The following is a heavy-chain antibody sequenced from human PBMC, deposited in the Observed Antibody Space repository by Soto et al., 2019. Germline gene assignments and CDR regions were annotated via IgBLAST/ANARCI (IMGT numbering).Heavy chain of an antibody. J-gene: IGHJ4*02. CDR1: GFTFSSYA. D-gene: IGHD1-26*01. V-gene: IGHV3-23*01. Sequence: GSLRLSCAASGFTFSSYAMSWVRQAPGKGLEWASAISGSGGSTYYADSVKGRFTISRDNSKNTLYLQMNSLRAEDTAVYYCAGAQGSYYFDYWGQGTLVTVSS. CDR2: ISGSGGST. CDR3: AGAQGSYYFDY.